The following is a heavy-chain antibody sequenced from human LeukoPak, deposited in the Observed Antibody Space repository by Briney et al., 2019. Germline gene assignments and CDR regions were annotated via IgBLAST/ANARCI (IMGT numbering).Heavy chain of an antibody. Sequence: SETLSLICTVSGGSISSSSYYWGWIRQPPGKGLEWIGSIYYSGSTYYNPSLKSRVTISVDTSKNQFSLKLSSVTAADTAVYYCARLCIWSGGYRLSPYYFDYWGQGTLVTVSS. CDR1: GGSISSSSYY. CDR3: ARLCIWSGGYRLSPYYFDY. V-gene: IGHV4-39*01. J-gene: IGHJ4*02. D-gene: IGHD3-22*01. CDR2: IYYSGST.